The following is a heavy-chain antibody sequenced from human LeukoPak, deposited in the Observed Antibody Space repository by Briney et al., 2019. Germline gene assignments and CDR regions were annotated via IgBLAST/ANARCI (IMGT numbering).Heavy chain of an antibody. Sequence: ASVKVSCKASGYTFTSYGISWVRQALGQGLEWMGWISAYNGNTNYAQKLQGRVTMTTDTSTSTAYMELRSLRSDDTAVYYCARVVVVAATNWFDPWGQGTLVTVSS. D-gene: IGHD2-15*01. CDR1: GYTFTSYG. V-gene: IGHV1-18*01. J-gene: IGHJ5*02. CDR3: ARVVVVAATNWFDP. CDR2: ISAYNGNT.